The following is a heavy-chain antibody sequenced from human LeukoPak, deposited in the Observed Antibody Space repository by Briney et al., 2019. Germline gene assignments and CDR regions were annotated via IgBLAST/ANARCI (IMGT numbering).Heavy chain of an antibody. CDR2: IYYSGST. Sequence: SETLPLTCTVSGGSISSYYWSWIRQPPGKGLEWIGYIYYSGSTNYNPSLKSRVTISVDTSKNQFSLKLSSVTAADTAVYYCARAGPKTAVNWFDPWGQGTLVTVSS. J-gene: IGHJ5*02. CDR1: GGSISSYY. D-gene: IGHD1-14*01. CDR3: ARAGPKTAVNWFDP. V-gene: IGHV4-59*01.